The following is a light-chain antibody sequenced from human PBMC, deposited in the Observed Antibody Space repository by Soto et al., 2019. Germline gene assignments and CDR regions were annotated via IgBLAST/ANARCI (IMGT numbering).Light chain of an antibody. CDR2: DAS. CDR3: QQYSTYPLT. J-gene: IGKJ4*01. V-gene: IGKV1-5*01. Sequence: DIQMTQSPSTLSASVGDRVTITCRASQSISSWLAWYQQKPGKAPKLLIYDASSLESGVPSRFSGSGSGTDFTLTISSLQPDDFATYYCQQYSTYPLTFGGGTKWIS. CDR1: QSISSW.